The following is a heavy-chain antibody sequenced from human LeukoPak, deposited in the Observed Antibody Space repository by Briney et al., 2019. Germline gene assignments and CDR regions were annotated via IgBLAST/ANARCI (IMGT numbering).Heavy chain of an antibody. J-gene: IGHJ5*02. Sequence: SETLSLTCTVSGGSISRYHWSWIRQPPGKGLEWIGYIYYSGSTNYNPSLKSRVTISVDTSKNQFSLKLSSVTAADTAVYYCARDLGSRYDILTGYYSTGGYWFDPWGQGTLVTVSS. CDR2: IYYSGST. CDR3: ARDLGSRYDILTGYYSTGGYWFDP. D-gene: IGHD3-9*01. CDR1: GGSISRYH. V-gene: IGHV4-59*01.